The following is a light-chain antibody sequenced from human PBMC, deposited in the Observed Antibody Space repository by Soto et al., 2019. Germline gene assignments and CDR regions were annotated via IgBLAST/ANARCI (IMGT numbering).Light chain of an antibody. CDR2: AAS. J-gene: IGKJ3*01. CDR3: QRYYSYPPT. CDR1: QGISSY. V-gene: IGKV1-8*01. Sequence: AIRMTQSPSSFSASTGDRVTITCRASQGISSYLAWYQQKPGKAPKRLIYAASTLQSGVPSRFSGSGSGTDFTLTISCLQSEDFATYYCQRYYSYPPTFGPGTKVDIQ.